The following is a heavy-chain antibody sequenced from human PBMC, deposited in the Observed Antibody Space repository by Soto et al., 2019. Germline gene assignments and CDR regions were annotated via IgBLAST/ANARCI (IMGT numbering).Heavy chain of an antibody. CDR1: GGTFSSYA. Sequence: QVQLVQSGAEVKKPGSSVKVSCKASGGTFSSYAISWVRQAPGQGLEWMGGIIPIFGTANYAQKFQGRVTITADETTSTAYMELGSVRSGDTAVYYCARGGGGGYDSSGYLNWFDPWGQGTLVTVSS. J-gene: IGHJ5*02. V-gene: IGHV1-69*01. D-gene: IGHD3-22*01. CDR2: IIPIFGTA. CDR3: ARGGGGGYDSSGYLNWFDP.